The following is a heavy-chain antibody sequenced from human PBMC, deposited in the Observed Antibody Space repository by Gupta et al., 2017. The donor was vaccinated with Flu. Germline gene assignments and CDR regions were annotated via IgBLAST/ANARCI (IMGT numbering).Heavy chain of an antibody. D-gene: IGHD1-26*01. J-gene: IGHJ5*02. CDR1: GFIFTDYA. CDR3: GKSLWSVGGISDL. V-gene: IGHV3-23*01. Sequence: VRLFQSGGGLVQSGGSLPLSCAASGFIFTDYALHWVRHVPGQRLEWLSELSGRGGVAKHYAGSVKGRFTSAGDNSKNMVYLQMNSLGGEDTAVYYCGKSLWSVGGISDLWGQGSLVTVSS. CDR2: LSGRGGVAK.